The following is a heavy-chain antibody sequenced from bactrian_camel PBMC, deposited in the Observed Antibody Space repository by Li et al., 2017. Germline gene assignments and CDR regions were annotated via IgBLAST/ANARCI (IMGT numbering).Heavy chain of an antibody. CDR2: IYTDGSRT. V-gene: IGHV3S6*01. CDR3: ASSTFGPCNVMASGAAPVDY. CDR1: GYTRVAKC. J-gene: IGHJ4*01. D-gene: IGHD2*01. Sequence: QVQLVESGGGSVQAGGSLRLPCAAASGYTRVAKCFGWFRRAPGKEREGLASIYTDGSRTYYVNSVKGRFTISRDGAGNTLYLQMNGLKPEDTAMYYCASSTFGPCNVMASGAAPVDYRGPGTQVTVS.